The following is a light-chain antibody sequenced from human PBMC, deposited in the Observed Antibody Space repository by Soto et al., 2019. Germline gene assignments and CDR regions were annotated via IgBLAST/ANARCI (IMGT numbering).Light chain of an antibody. CDR3: QDYGSSPQT. Sequence: VLTQSPGTLSLYARERATLSCRASQRISSNYLGWYQQKPGQAPRLLIYAASRKATGIPDTLRGRGSGTDFTLTISRVEPADFAVYYCQDYGSSPQTFGQGTKV. V-gene: IGKV3-20*01. CDR1: QRISSNY. J-gene: IGKJ1*01. CDR2: AAS.